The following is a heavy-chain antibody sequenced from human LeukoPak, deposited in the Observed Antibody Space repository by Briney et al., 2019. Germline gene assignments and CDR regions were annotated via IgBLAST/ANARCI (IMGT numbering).Heavy chain of an antibody. Sequence: SETLSLTCTVSGASIRGGDYYWSRIRQPPGKDLEWIGHILHTGSTYYNPSLESRITISVDTSKNQFSLRLSSVTAADTAVYFCARVADVVTHYFDYWGQGTLVTVSS. CDR3: ARVADVVTHYFDY. D-gene: IGHD2-15*01. V-gene: IGHV4-30-4*01. CDR1: GASIRGGDYY. CDR2: ILHTGST. J-gene: IGHJ4*02.